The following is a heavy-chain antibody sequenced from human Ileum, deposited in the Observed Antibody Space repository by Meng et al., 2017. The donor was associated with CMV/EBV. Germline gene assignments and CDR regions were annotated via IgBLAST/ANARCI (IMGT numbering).Heavy chain of an antibody. J-gene: IGHJ4*02. CDR3: TRGRVGDWGFDF. CDR1: GGSFSSFT. Sequence: QLKYDQWGVGVLKPWGPLSSTCGVNGGSFSSFTWTWIRQPPGKGPEWIGDINHRGTTNYSPSLKSRVTISIDTSKKQFSLRLSSLTAADTAVYYCTRGRVGDWGFDFWGQGTLVTVSS. D-gene: IGHD1-26*01. CDR2: INHRGTT. V-gene: IGHV4-34*01.